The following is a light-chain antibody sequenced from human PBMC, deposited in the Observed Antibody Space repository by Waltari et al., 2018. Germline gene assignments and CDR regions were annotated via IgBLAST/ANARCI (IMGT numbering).Light chain of an antibody. V-gene: IGLV1-47*01. CDR3: ATWDASLGVL. Sequence: SVLTQPPSTSGTPGQRCTTPCSGTISIAETNSFYWSHHPPGTTPKLLIYKNNQRPSGVPDRFSGSKSGTSASLAISGLRSEDEADYYCATWDASLGVLFGGGTKLTVL. J-gene: IGLJ2*01. CDR2: KNN. CDR1: ISIAETNS.